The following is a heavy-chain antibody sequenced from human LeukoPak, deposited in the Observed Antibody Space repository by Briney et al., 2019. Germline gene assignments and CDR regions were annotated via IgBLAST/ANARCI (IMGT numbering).Heavy chain of an antibody. D-gene: IGHD2-15*01. CDR3: ARIRYCSGGSCS. J-gene: IGHJ5*02. CDR1: GGSISSGGYY. Sequence: SETLSLTCTVSGGSISSGGYYWSWIRQPPGKGLEWIGYIYHSGSTYYNPSLKSRVTISVDRSKNQFSLKLSSVTAADTAVYYCARIRYCSGGSCSWGQGTLVTVSS. V-gene: IGHV4-30-2*01. CDR2: IYHSGST.